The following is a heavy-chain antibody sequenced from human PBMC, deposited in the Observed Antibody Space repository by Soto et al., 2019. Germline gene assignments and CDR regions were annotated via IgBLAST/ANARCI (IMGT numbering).Heavy chain of an antibody. D-gene: IGHD1-1*01. CDR1: GFSLSTTGVG. Sequence: QITLKESGPTLVKPTQTLTLTCTFSGFSLSTTGVGVGWIRQPPGKALEWLALIYWDDDKLSSPSLKSRLTITEDTDKNQVVLTLTAMDPVDTATYYCAHSPPYTNYFDYWGQGTLVTVSS. CDR2: IYWDDDK. J-gene: IGHJ4*02. CDR3: AHSPPYTNYFDY. V-gene: IGHV2-5*02.